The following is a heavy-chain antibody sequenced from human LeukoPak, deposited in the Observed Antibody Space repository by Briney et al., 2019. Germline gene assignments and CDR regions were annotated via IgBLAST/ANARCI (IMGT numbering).Heavy chain of an antibody. D-gene: IGHD3-22*01. J-gene: IGHJ5*02. CDR2: ISNDGGGT. Sequence: GGSLRLSCAASGFIINNYGLIWVRQAPGKGLEWVSAISNDGGGTQYADFVEGRFAISRDNSKNTLFLQMSSLRAEDTALYYCAKGSSGYFADLWGQGTLVTVSS. V-gene: IGHV3-23*01. CDR3: AKGSSGYFADL. CDR1: GFIINNYG.